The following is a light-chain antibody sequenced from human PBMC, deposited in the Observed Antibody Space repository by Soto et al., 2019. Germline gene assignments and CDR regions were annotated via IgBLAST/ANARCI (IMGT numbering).Light chain of an antibody. V-gene: IGKV1-16*02. CDR2: GAS. CDR1: QGINSY. J-gene: IGKJ3*01. CDR3: QQYKTYSFT. Sequence: DIQMTQSPSSLSASVGDSVTISCRASQGINSYLAWFQQKPGKAPKSLIYGASTLHSGVPSKFSGSGSGTDFTLTISNLQPEDFATYYCQQYKTYSFTFGPGTKVGIK.